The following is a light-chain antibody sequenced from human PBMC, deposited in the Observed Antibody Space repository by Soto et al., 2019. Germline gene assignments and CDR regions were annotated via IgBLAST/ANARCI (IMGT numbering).Light chain of an antibody. CDR1: QSINMW. CDR2: KAS. V-gene: IGKV1-5*03. CDR3: HQYKTYWT. Sequence: DIQMTQSPSTLSASVGDRVTITCRASQSINMWLAWYQQKPGRAPKLLIYKASTLESGVPSRFSGSGSGTEFTLTISSLQPDDFATYHYHQYKTYWTFGQGTKVEIK. J-gene: IGKJ1*01.